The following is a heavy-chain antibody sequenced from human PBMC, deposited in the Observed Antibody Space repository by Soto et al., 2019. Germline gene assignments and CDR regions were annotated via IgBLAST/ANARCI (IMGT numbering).Heavy chain of an antibody. CDR1: GFTFSHAW. CDR2: IKSKADGETK. Sequence: GSLRLSCAASGFTFSHAWMSWVRQAPGKGLEWVGRIKSKADGETKDYGAPVRGRFTISRDDSQDILYLHMNSLRIEDTAAYYCCVIKRRDQYSTSGYWFDPWGPGTLVTVSS. CDR3: CVIKRRDQYSTSGYWFDP. J-gene: IGHJ5*02. V-gene: IGHV3-15*01. D-gene: IGHD4-4*01.